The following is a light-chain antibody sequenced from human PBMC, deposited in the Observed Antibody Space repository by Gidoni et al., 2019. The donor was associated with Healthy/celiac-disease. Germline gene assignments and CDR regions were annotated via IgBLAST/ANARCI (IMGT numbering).Light chain of an antibody. J-gene: IGKJ3*01. V-gene: IGKV2-28*01. Sequence: SISCRSSQSLLHSNGYNYLDWYLQKPGQSPQLLIYLGSNRASGVPDRFSGSGSGTDFTLKISRVEAEDVGVYYCMQALQTPFTFGPGTKVDIK. CDR3: MQALQTPFT. CDR1: QSLLHSNGYNY. CDR2: LGS.